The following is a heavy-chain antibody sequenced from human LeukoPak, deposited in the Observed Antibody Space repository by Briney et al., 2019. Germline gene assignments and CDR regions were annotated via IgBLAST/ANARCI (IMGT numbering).Heavy chain of an antibody. CDR3: ARESLRNRMFDP. V-gene: IGHV3-30-3*01. D-gene: IGHD3-10*01. Sequence: GGSLRLSCAASGFTFSSYAMSWVRQAPGKGLEWVAVISYDGSNKYYADSVKGRFTISKDNSKNTLYLQMNSLRAEDTAVYYCARESLRNRMFDPWGQGTLVTVSS. J-gene: IGHJ5*02. CDR2: ISYDGSNK. CDR1: GFTFSSYA.